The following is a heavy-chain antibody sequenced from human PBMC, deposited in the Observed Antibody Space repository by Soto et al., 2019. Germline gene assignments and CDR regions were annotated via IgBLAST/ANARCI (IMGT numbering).Heavy chain of an antibody. CDR3: ARHHWGIEVLFDP. J-gene: IGHJ5*02. Sequence: QLQLQESGPGLVKPSETLSLTCTVSGGSISSSSYYWGWIRQPPGKGLERIGSIYYSGSTYYNPSLKSRVTISVDTSKTQFSLKLSSVTAADTAVYYCARHHWGIEVLFDPRGQGTLVTVSS. CDR1: GGSISSSSYY. V-gene: IGHV4-39*01. D-gene: IGHD7-27*01. CDR2: IYYSGST.